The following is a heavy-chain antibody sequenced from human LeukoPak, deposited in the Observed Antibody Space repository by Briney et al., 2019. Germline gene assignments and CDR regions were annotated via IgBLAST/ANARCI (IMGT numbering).Heavy chain of an antibody. J-gene: IGHJ5*02. Sequence: GGSLRLSCAASGFTFTNYWMHWVRQDPGKGLVWVSRINRDGSSTSYADSVEGRFTISRDNAKNTLYLQMNSLRAEDTAVYYCARGIDRGFGSGFDPWGQGTLVTVSS. D-gene: IGHD3-10*01. V-gene: IGHV3-74*01. CDR1: GFTFTNYW. CDR3: ARGIDRGFGSGFDP. CDR2: INRDGSST.